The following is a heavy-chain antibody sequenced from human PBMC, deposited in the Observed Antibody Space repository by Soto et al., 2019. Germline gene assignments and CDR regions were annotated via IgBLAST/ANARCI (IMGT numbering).Heavy chain of an antibody. D-gene: IGHD6-13*01. J-gene: IGHJ4*02. CDR3: ARGGSYSSSVDY. CDR2: ISVYNDQT. Sequence: ASVKVSCKASGYTFTSYAMHWVRQAPGQGLEWMGWISVYNDQTNYAQKFQGRVTMTTDTSTNTAYMELRSLRSDDTAVYYCARGGSYSSSVDYWGQGTLVTVSS. V-gene: IGHV1-18*01. CDR1: GYTFTSYA.